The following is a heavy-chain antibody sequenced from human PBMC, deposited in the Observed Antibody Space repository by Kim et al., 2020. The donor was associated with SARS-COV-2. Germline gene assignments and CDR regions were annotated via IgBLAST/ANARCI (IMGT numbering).Heavy chain of an antibody. CDR3: ASRGPYNWFDP. Sequence: KYYVDSVKGRFTISRDNAKNSLYLQMNSLRAEDTAVYYCASRGPYNWFDPWGQGTLVTVSS. J-gene: IGHJ5*02. V-gene: IGHV3-7*03. D-gene: IGHD3-10*01. CDR2: K.